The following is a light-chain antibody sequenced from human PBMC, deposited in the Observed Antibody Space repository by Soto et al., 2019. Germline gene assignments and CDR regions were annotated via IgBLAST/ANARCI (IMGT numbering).Light chain of an antibody. J-gene: IGKJ5*01. CDR2: GAS. CDR3: QQYNNWPPIT. CDR1: QTVRSK. Sequence: EIVMTQSPATLSVSPGERATLSCRASQTVRSKLAWYQQKGGQAPRLLIYGASTRATGVPARFSGSGSGTQFTLTISSLQSEDFAVYYCQQYNNWPPITLGQGTRLEIK. V-gene: IGKV3-15*01.